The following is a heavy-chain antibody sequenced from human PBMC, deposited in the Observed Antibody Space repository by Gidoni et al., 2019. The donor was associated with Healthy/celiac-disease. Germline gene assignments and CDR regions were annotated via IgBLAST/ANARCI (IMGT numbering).Heavy chain of an antibody. J-gene: IGHJ5*02. CDR2: IDHSGST. D-gene: IGHD4-17*01. V-gene: IGHV4-34*01. CDR3: ARMTTVTLNWFDP. CDR1: GGSFSGYY. Sequence: QVQLQQWGAGLLKPSETLSPTCAVYGGSFSGYYWSWIRQPPGKGLEWIGEIDHSGSTNYNTALKSRVTILVDTSKNQFSLKLSAVTAADTAVYYCARMTTVTLNWFDPWGQGTLVTVSS.